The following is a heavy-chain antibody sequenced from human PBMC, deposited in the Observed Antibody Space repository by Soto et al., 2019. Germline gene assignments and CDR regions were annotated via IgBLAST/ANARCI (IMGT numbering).Heavy chain of an antibody. Sequence: SEPLPLTCSVSGASVISYYWSWFRQPFGKGLEWIGRIHSSGNVNYNPSLESRVTMSLDTSKNQFSLRLSSLTAADTALYLCARDVGKNYWGQGTRVTSPQ. CDR2: IHSSGNV. J-gene: IGHJ4*02. D-gene: IGHD3-10*01. CDR3: ARDVGKNY. V-gene: IGHV4-4*07. CDR1: GASVISYY.